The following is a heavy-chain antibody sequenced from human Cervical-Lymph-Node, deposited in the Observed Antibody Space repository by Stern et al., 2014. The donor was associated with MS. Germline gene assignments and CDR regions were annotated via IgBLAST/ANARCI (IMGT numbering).Heavy chain of an antibody. D-gene: IGHD6-19*01. CDR1: GGTFSSHA. Sequence: QVQLVQSGPEVKKPGSSVKVSCKASGGTFSSHAISWVRQAPGQGLEWVGGIIAIFGAPSYSQKFQGRVTITADKSTNIAYMELTSLRSDDTAVFYCARGKQWLYTTIPPFDYWGQGTLVIVSS. CDR3: ARGKQWLYTTIPPFDY. CDR2: IIAIFGAP. V-gene: IGHV1-69*06. J-gene: IGHJ4*02.